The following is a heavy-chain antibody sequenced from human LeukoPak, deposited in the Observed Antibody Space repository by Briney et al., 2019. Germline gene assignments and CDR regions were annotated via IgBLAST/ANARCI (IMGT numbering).Heavy chain of an antibody. D-gene: IGHD5-24*01. CDR1: GFTVSSNY. J-gene: IGHJ4*02. V-gene: IGHV3-53*01. CDR3: ARDRGDGYNYADY. CDR2: IYSGGST. Sequence: GGSLRLSCAASGFTVSSNYMSWVRQAPGKGLEWVSVIYSGGSTYYADSVKGRFTISRDNSKNTLYLQMNSLRAEDTAVYYCARDRGDGYNYADYWGQGTLVTVSS.